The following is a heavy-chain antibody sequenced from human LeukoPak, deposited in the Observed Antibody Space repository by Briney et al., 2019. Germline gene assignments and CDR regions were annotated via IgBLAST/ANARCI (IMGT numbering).Heavy chain of an antibody. J-gene: IGHJ3*02. D-gene: IGHD3-16*01. CDR2: IYYSGST. V-gene: IGHV4-39*01. Sequence: SETLSLTCTISGGSISNTNYYWGWIRQPPGKGLEWIGTIYYSGSTYYNPSLKSRVTISVVTSKNQFSLKLSSVTAADTAVYFCARRLRGTFDIWGQGTMVTVSS. CDR3: ARRLRGTFDI. CDR1: GGSISNTNYY.